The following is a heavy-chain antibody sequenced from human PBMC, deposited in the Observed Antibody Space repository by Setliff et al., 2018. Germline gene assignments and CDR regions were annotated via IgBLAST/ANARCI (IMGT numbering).Heavy chain of an antibody. D-gene: IGHD3-22*01. CDR3: ARIVVVISHPHYYYYYGMDV. CDR1: GGTFSSYA. V-gene: IGHV1-69*10. J-gene: IGHJ6*02. Sequence: SVKVSCKASGGTFSSYAISWVRQAPGQGLEWMGGIIPILGIANYAQKFQGRVTITADKSTSTAYMELSSLRSEDTVVYYCARIVVVISHPHYYYYYGMDVWGQGTTVTVSS. CDR2: IIPILGIA.